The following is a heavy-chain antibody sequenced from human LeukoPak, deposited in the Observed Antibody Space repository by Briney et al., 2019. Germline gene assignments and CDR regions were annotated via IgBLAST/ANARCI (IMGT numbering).Heavy chain of an antibody. CDR2: ISGSGGRT. V-gene: IGHV3-23*01. Sequence: PGGSLRLSCAASGFTFSSYAMSWVRQAPGKGLEWVSSISGSGGRTHYADSVRGRFTISRDNAKNSLYLQMNSLRAEDTAVYYCARTRGSYSLDYWGQGTLVTVSS. CDR1: GFTFSSYA. CDR3: ARTRGSYSLDY. D-gene: IGHD1-26*01. J-gene: IGHJ4*02.